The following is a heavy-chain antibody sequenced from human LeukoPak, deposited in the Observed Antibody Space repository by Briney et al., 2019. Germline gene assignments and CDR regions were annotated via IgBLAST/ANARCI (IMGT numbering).Heavy chain of an antibody. V-gene: IGHV1-18*01. Sequence: ASVKVSCKASGYTFTSYGISWVRQAPGQGLEWMGWISAYNGNTNYAQKLQGRVTITADESTSTAYMELSSLRSEDTAVYYCARGFTSYGSYYFDYWGQGTLVTVSS. D-gene: IGHD5-18*01. CDR3: ARGFTSYGSYYFDY. CDR1: GYTFTSYG. CDR2: ISAYNGNT. J-gene: IGHJ4*02.